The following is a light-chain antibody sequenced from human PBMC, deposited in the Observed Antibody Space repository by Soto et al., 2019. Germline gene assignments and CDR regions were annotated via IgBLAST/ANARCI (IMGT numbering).Light chain of an antibody. CDR3: QQRVNWPSIT. Sequence: EIVLTQSPATLSLSPGERATLSCRASQSVSSYLAWYQQKPGQAPRLVIYEASNRATGIPARFSGSGSGTDFTLTISSLEPEDSAVYYCQQRVNWPSITFGQGTRLEIK. J-gene: IGKJ5*01. V-gene: IGKV3-11*01. CDR2: EAS. CDR1: QSVSSY.